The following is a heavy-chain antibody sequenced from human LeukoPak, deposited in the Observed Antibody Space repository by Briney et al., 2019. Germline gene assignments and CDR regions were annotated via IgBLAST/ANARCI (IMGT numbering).Heavy chain of an antibody. CDR1: GYTFDDYG. J-gene: IGHJ4*02. Sequence: GGSLRLSCAASGYTFDDYGMSWVRQAPGKGLEWVSGINWNGGSTGYVDSVKGRFTISRDNAKNSLYMQMNSLRAEDTALYYCATRDEGELPYWGQGTLVTVSS. CDR2: INWNGGST. V-gene: IGHV3-20*04. D-gene: IGHD1-26*01. CDR3: ATRDEGELPY.